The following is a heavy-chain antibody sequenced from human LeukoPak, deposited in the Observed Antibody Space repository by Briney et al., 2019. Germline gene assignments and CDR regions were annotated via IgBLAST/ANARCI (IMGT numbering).Heavy chain of an antibody. Sequence: PGGSLRLSCAASGFTFSSYAMSWVRQAPGKGLEWVSAISGSGGSTYYADSVKGRFIISRDNSKNTLYLQMNSLRAEDTAVYYCAKDSVAAGTYYFDYWGQGTLVTVSS. CDR1: GFTFSSYA. V-gene: IGHV3-23*01. J-gene: IGHJ4*02. CDR3: AKDSVAAGTYYFDY. CDR2: ISGSGGST. D-gene: IGHD6-13*01.